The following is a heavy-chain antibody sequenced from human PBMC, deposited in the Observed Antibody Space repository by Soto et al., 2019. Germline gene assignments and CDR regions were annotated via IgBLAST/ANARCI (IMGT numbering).Heavy chain of an antibody. CDR1: GGSISSYY. D-gene: IGHD3-10*01. Sequence: QVQLQESGPGLVKPSETLSLTCTVSGGSISSYYWSWIRQPPGKGLEWIGYIYYSGSTNYNPSLKSRVTISVETSKDQFSLKLSSVTAADTAGYYCARVWGGAFDIWGQGTMVTVSS. J-gene: IGHJ3*02. CDR3: ARVWGGAFDI. V-gene: IGHV4-59*01. CDR2: IYYSGST.